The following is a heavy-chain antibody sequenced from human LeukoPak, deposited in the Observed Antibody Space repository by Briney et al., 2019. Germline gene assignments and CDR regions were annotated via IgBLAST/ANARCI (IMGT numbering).Heavy chain of an antibody. V-gene: IGHV4-61*02. J-gene: IGHJ5*02. CDR2: IYTSGST. CDR3: ARAPWFDP. Sequence: SETLSLTCTVSGGSISSGGYYWSWIRQPAGKGLEWIGRIYTSGSTNYNPSLKSRVTISVDTSKNQFSLKLSSVTAADTAVYYCARAPWFDPWGQGTLVTVSS. CDR1: GGSISSGGYY.